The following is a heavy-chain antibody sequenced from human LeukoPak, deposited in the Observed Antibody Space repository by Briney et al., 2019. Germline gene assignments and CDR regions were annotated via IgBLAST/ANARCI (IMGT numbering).Heavy chain of an antibody. CDR3: ARDTYYYDSSGNTKRGEFDY. V-gene: IGHV3-20*04. J-gene: IGHJ4*02. D-gene: IGHD3-22*01. Sequence: GGSLRLSCAASGFTFDDYGMSWVRQAPGKGLEWVSGINWNGGSTGYADSVKGRFTISRDNAKNSLYLQMNSLRAEDTAVYYCARDTYYYDSSGNTKRGEFDYWGQGTLVTVSS. CDR2: INWNGGST. CDR1: GFTFDDYG.